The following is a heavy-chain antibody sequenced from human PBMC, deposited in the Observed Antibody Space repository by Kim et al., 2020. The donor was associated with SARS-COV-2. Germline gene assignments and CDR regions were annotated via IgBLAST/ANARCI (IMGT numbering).Heavy chain of an antibody. CDR2: IKSDGKTI. CDR1: GFTFSSYS. CDR3: VRASPDP. V-gene: IGHV3-74*01. J-gene: IGHJ5*02. Sequence: GGSLRLSCAASGFTFSSYSMHWVRQAPGKGLVWVSRIKSDGKTITYADSVRGRFTVSRDNGKNALFLQMISLRAEDTALSYCVRASPDP.